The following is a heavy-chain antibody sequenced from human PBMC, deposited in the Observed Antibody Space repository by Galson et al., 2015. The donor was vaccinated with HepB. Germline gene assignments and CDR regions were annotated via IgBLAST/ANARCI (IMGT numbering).Heavy chain of an antibody. V-gene: IGHV3-9*01. D-gene: IGHD1-26*01. CDR1: GFTFDDYA. CDR3: AKSEWELTYYGMDV. CDR2: ISWNSGSI. J-gene: IGHJ6*02. Sequence: SLRLSCAASGFTFDDYAMHWVRQAPGKGLEWVSGISWNSGSIGYADSVKGRFTISRDNAKNSLYLQMNSLRAEDTALYYCAKSEWELTYYGMDVWGQGTTVTVSS.